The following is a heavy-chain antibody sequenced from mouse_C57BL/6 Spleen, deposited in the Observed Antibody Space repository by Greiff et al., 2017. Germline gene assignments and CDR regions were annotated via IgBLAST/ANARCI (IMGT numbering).Heavy chain of an antibody. Sequence: EVKLVESGGGLVQPGGSMKLSCVASGFTFSNYWMNWVRQSPEKGLEWVAQIRLKSDNYATHYAESVKGRFTISRDDSKSSVYLQMNNLRAEDTGIYYCTALNDAYWRYFDYWGQGTTLTVSS. CDR1: GFTFSNYW. CDR2: IRLKSDNYAT. D-gene: IGHD2-10*01. CDR3: TALNDAYWRYFDY. V-gene: IGHV6-3*01. J-gene: IGHJ2*01.